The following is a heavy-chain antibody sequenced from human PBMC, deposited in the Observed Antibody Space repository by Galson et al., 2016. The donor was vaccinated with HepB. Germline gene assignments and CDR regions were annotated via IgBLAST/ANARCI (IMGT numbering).Heavy chain of an antibody. Sequence: SLRLSCAASGFLRNYWLSWVRQAPGKRLAWVANIKRDGSETHYVDSVKGRFTIYRENAKNSLYLQMNSLRVEDTAVYYCAREGSGGFDYCGQGTLVTVAS. V-gene: IGHV3-7*01. CDR1: GFLRNYW. D-gene: IGHD4-23*01. J-gene: IGHJ4*02. CDR2: IKRDGSET. CDR3: AREGSGGFDY.